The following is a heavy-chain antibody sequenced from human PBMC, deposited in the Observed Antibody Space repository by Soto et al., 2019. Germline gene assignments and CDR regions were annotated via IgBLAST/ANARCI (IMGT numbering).Heavy chain of an antibody. CDR2: FDPEDGET. CDR1: GYTLTELS. V-gene: IGHV1-24*01. Sequence: ASVKVSCKVSGYTLTELSMHWVRQAPGKGLEWMGGFDPEDGETIYAQKFQGRVTMTEDTSTDTAYMELGSLGSEDTAVYYCATSAWSHGSVVGATLGNWFDPWGQGTLVTVSS. D-gene: IGHD1-26*01. CDR3: ATSAWSHGSVVGATLGNWFDP. J-gene: IGHJ5*02.